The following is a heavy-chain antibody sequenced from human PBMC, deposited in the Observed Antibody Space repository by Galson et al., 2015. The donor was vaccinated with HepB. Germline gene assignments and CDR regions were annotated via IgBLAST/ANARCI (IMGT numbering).Heavy chain of an antibody. V-gene: IGHV3-15*01. Sequence: SLRLSCAASGFTFSNAWMSWVRQAPGKGLEWVGRIKSKTDGGTTDYAAPVKGRFTISRDDSKNTLYLQMNSLKTEDTAVYYCTRPPPHIVGASTTGFDPWGQGTLVTVSS. J-gene: IGHJ5*02. D-gene: IGHD1-26*01. CDR3: TRPPPHIVGASTTGFDP. CDR1: GFTFSNAW. CDR2: IKSKTDGGTT.